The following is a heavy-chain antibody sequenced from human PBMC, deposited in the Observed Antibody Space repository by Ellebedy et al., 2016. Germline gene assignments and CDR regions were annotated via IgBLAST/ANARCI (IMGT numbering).Heavy chain of an antibody. CDR3: ASTSNYYYFDY. D-gene: IGHD2-8*01. Sequence: SETLSLTCTVSGGSISNTSYYWAWVRQPPGKGLAWIGGIYHRGSSYSNTSLKIRVTISVDTSKNQFSLRLSSVTAADTAVYYCASTSNYYYFDYWGHGTLVSVSS. CDR2: IYHRGSS. V-gene: IGHV4-39*07. J-gene: IGHJ4*01. CDR1: GGSISNTSYY.